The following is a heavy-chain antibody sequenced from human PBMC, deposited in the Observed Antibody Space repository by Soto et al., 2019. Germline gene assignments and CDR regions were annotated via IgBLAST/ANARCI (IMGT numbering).Heavy chain of an antibody. Sequence: GGSLRLSCAASGFTFSSYAMSWVRQAPGKGLEWVSAISGSGGSTYYADSVKGRFTISRDNSKNTLYLQMNSLRAEDTAVYYCAIGEDRDKYQLLFPWFHWGQGTLVTVSS. CDR3: AIGEDRDKYQLLFPWFH. V-gene: IGHV3-23*01. D-gene: IGHD2-2*01. CDR1: GFTFSSYA. J-gene: IGHJ4*02. CDR2: ISGSGGST.